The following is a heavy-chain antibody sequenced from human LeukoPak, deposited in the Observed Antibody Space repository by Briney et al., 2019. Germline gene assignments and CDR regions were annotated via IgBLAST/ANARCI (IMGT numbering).Heavy chain of an antibody. CDR2: ISSSGTTV. Sequence: PGGSLRLSCAASGFTFSSYEMNWVRQAPGKGLEWVSYISSSGTTVTYADSVKGRFTISRDSAKNSLYLQMNSLRAEDTASYYCARVANSWYNYFDFWGQGTLVTVSS. J-gene: IGHJ4*02. CDR1: GFTFSSYE. CDR3: ARVANSWYNYFDF. D-gene: IGHD6-13*01. V-gene: IGHV3-48*03.